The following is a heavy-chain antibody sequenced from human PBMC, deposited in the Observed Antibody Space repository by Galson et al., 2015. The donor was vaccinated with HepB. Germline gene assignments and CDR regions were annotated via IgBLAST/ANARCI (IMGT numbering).Heavy chain of an antibody. CDR2: IDPSDSYI. CDR1: GYSFTSYW. J-gene: IGHJ6*02. D-gene: IGHD3-3*01. V-gene: IGHV5-10-1*04. CDR3: ARQVSDYYGMDV. Sequence: QSGAEVKKPGESLRISCKGSGYSFTSYWMRWVRQMPGKGLEWMGIIDPSDSYIKYSPSFQGQVIISVDKSLSTASLQWSSLKASDSAMYYCARQVSDYYGMDVWGQGTAVTVSS.